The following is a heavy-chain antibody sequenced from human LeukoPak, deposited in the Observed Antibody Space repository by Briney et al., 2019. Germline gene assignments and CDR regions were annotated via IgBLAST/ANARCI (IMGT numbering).Heavy chain of an antibody. CDR3: AREGSSPVGWFDP. J-gene: IGHJ5*02. CDR2: IYYSGST. Sequence: SETLSLTCAVSGGSISSGGYSWSWIRQPPGTGLEWIGYIYYSGSTYYNPSLKSRVTISVDTSKNQFSLKLSSVTAADTAVYYCAREGSSPVGWFDPWGQGTLVTASS. V-gene: IGHV4-30-4*07. CDR1: GGSISSGGYS. D-gene: IGHD6-13*01.